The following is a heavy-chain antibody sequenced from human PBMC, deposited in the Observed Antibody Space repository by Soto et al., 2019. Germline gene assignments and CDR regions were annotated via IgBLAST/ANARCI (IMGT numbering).Heavy chain of an antibody. CDR3: ARGRRYYYDSSGYYYYYYGMDV. CDR2: IYSGGST. CDR1: GFTVSSNY. D-gene: IGHD3-22*01. J-gene: IGHJ6*02. Sequence: GGSLRLSCAASGFTVSSNYMSWVRQAPGKGLEWVSVIYSGGSTYYADSVKGRFTISRDNSKHTLYLQMNSLRAEDTAVYYCARGRRYYYDSSGYYYYYYGMDVWGQGTTVTVSS. V-gene: IGHV3-66*01.